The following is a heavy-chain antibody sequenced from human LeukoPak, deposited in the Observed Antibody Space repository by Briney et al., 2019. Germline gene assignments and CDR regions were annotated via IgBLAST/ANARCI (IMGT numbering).Heavy chain of an antibody. CDR3: ARTMSLRLAARLDY. Sequence: PSETLSLTCTVSGGSISDGHHYWGWIRQPPGKGLEWIGNIFYRGSIYSNPSLKSRLTMSVDTSKNQFSLKLSSVSATDTAVYYCARTMSLRLAARLDYWGQGTLVTVSS. V-gene: IGHV4-39*01. CDR1: GGSISDGHHY. J-gene: IGHJ4*02. D-gene: IGHD3-9*01. CDR2: IFYRGSI.